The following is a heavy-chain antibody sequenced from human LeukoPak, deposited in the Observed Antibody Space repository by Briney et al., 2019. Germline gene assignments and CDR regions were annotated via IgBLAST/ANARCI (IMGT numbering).Heavy chain of an antibody. CDR3: ARGDFWSGYAYYFDY. D-gene: IGHD3-3*01. CDR1: GYTFTGYY. Sequence: ASVKVPCKASGYTFTGYYMHWVRQAPGQGLEWMGWINPNSGGTNYAQKFQGRVTMTRDTSISTAYMELRRLRSDDTAVYYCARGDFWSGYAYYFDYWGQGTLVTVSS. J-gene: IGHJ4*02. V-gene: IGHV1-2*02. CDR2: INPNSGGT.